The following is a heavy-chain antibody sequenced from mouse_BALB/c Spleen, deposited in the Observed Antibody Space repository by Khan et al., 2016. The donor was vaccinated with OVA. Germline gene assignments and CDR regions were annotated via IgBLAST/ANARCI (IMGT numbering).Heavy chain of an antibody. D-gene: IGHD1-1*01. V-gene: IGHV1-77*01. CDR2: FSPGSGDT. CDR1: GYTFTDYY. Sequence: VQLQESGAGLARPGASVKLSCKASGYTFTDYYINWVKQRTGQGLEWIGEFSPGSGDTYYNEKFKGKATLTADKSSTTAYMQLSSLPSEASSVYFSARSNSISYTFAYWGQGTLVTVSA. CDR3: ARSNSISYTFAY. J-gene: IGHJ3*01.